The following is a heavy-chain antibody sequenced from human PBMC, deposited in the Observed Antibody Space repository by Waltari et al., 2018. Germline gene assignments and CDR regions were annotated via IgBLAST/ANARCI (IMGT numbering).Heavy chain of an antibody. D-gene: IGHD5-12*01. CDR1: GLSFSSYA. J-gene: IGHJ6*02. V-gene: IGHV3-23*01. CDR2: ISVTGSST. CDR3: AKGGDGYNEVYYGMDV. Sequence: EVQLLESGGGLVQPGGSMRLACAASGLSFSSYAMSWVRQAPGKGLECVSSISVTGSSTYYADSVKGRFTISRDNSKNTLYLQMNSLRVEDTAVYYSAKGGDGYNEVYYGMDVWGQGTTVTISS.